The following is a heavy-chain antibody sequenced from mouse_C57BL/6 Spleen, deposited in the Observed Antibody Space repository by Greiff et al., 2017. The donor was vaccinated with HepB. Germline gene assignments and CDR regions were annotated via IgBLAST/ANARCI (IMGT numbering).Heavy chain of an antibody. CDR2: ISSGSSTI. CDR1: GFTFSDYG. V-gene: IGHV5-17*01. CDR3: ARSSSSYFDY. J-gene: IGHJ2*01. D-gene: IGHD1-1*01. Sequence: DVMLVESGGGLVKPGGSLKLSCAASGFTFSDYGMHWVRQAPEKGLEWVAYISSGSSTIYYADTVKGRFTISRDNAKNTLFLQMTSLRSEDTAMYYCARSSSSYFDYWGQGTTLTVSS.